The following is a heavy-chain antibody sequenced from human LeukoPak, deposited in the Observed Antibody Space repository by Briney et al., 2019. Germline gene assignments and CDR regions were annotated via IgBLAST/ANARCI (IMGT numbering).Heavy chain of an antibody. V-gene: IGHV4-59*01. Sequence: KSSETLSLTCTVSGVSISSYYWSWIRQPPGKGLEWNGYIYSSGSTNYNPSLKSRITISVDTSKNQFSLKLSSVTAADTAVYYCARFAYCGGHCWYYFDDWGQGSLVTVSS. CDR1: GVSISSYY. CDR2: IYSSGST. J-gene: IGHJ4*02. CDR3: ARFAYCGGHCWYYFDD. D-gene: IGHD2-21*02.